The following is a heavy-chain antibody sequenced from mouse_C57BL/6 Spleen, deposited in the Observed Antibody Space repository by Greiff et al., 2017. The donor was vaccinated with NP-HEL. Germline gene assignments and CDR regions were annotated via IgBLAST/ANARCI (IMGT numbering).Heavy chain of an antibody. D-gene: IGHD2-3*01. CDR3: ARESGYDGYYVAWFAY. CDR1: GYAFSSSW. V-gene: IGHV1-82*01. CDR2: IYPGDGDT. Sequence: LQESGPELVKPGASVKISCKASGYAFSSSWMNWVKQRPGKGLEWIGRIYPGDGDTNYNGKFKGKATLTADKSSSTAYMQLSSLTSEDSAVYFCARESGYDGYYVAWFAYWGQGTLVTVSA. J-gene: IGHJ3*01.